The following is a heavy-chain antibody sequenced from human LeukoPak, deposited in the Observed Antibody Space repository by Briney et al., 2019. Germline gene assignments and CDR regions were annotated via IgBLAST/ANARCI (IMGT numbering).Heavy chain of an antibody. CDR3: ARWTGDGYNYDY. J-gene: IGHJ4*02. V-gene: IGHV3-48*04. CDR1: GFTFSSYS. Sequence: PGGSLRLSCAASGFTFSSYSMNWVRQAPGKGLEWVSYISSSRSTIYYADSVKGRFTISRDNAKNSLYLQMNSLRADDTAVYYCARWTGDGYNYDYWGQGTLVTVSS. D-gene: IGHD5-24*01. CDR2: ISSSRSTI.